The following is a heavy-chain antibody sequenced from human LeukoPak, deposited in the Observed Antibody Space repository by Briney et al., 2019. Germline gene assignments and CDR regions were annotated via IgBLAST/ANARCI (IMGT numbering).Heavy chain of an antibody. CDR2: IYYSGST. J-gene: IGHJ4*02. Sequence: SETLSLTCTVSGGSISSSSYYWGWIRQPPGKGLEWIGSIYYSGSTYYNPSLKSRVTISVDTSKNQFSLKLSSVTAADTAMYYCARSDSSGYCHYWGQGTLVTVSS. D-gene: IGHD3-22*01. CDR3: ARSDSSGYCHY. V-gene: IGHV4-39*01. CDR1: GGSISSSSYY.